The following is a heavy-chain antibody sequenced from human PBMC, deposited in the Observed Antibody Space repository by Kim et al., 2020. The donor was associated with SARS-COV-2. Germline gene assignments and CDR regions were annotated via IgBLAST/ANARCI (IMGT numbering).Heavy chain of an antibody. CDR1: GFTLSDSY. V-gene: IGHV3-11*01. D-gene: IGHD4-17*01. CDR3: ARDPSYGGNVNLDL. Sequence: GGSLRLSCAGSGFTLSDSYMNWIRQAPGKGLEWLSYISGGGSAIVYADSVKGRFAISRDHAMNTVYLQMNSLILEDTALYYCARDPSYGGNVNLDLWGQGTLVTVSS. J-gene: IGHJ5*02. CDR2: ISGGGSAI.